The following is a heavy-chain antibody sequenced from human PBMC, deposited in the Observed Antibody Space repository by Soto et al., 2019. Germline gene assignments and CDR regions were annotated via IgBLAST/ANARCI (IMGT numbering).Heavy chain of an antibody. Sequence: QVQLVESGGGVVQPGRSLRLSCAASGFTFSSYAMHWVRQAPGKGLEWVAVISYDGSNKYYADSVKGRFTISRDNSKNTLYLQMNSLRAEDTAVYYCARDYQNRYYFDYWGQGTLVTVSS. V-gene: IGHV3-30-3*01. CDR1: GFTFSSYA. CDR3: ARDYQNRYYFDY. CDR2: ISYDGSNK. D-gene: IGHD2-2*01. J-gene: IGHJ4*02.